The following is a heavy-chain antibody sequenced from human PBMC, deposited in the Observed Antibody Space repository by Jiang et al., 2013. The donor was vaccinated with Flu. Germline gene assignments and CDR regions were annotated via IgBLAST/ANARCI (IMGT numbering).Heavy chain of an antibody. CDR2: IYHSGST. Sequence: GPGLVKPSETLSLTCTVSGGSISSYYWTWIRQPPGKGLEWIGHIYHSGSTTYNPSLKSRVTISVDMSKSQFSLKLSSVTAADTAVYYCARVKGIGYYGDYAHSDYWGQGTLVTVSS. CDR1: GGSISSYY. V-gene: IGHV4-59*01. J-gene: IGHJ4*02. CDR3: ARVKGIGYYGDYAHSDY. D-gene: IGHD4-17*01.